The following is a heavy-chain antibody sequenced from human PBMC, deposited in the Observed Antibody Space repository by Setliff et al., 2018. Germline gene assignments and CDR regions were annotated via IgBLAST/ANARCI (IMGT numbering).Heavy chain of an antibody. J-gene: IGHJ5*02. V-gene: IGHV1-2*02. Sequence: GASVKVSCKTSGYPFIEHYVNWVRQAPGQGLEWMGWIRPNGGGTHYAQKFQGRVTMTRDTANSTVYMDLSSLTSDDTAIYYCARGGGSYRAGNSRPTYWFDPWGQRTLVTVSS. CDR1: GYPFIEHY. D-gene: IGHD2-21*01. CDR2: IRPNGGGT. CDR3: ARGGGSYRAGNSRPTYWFDP.